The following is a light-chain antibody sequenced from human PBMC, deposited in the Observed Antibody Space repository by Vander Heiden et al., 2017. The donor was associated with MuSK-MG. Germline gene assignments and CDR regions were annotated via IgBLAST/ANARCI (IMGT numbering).Light chain of an antibody. Sequence: IVLTQSPGTLSLSPGDRATLSCRASRTVDSNSLAWYQQNPGQSPRLLIVGVSNRAAGIPDRISGSGSGTDFTLTISRLEPEDFGVYHWQQYSSLIGFGQGTRLEIK. J-gene: IGKJ5*01. CDR2: GVS. CDR3: QQYSSLIG. V-gene: IGKV3-20*01. CDR1: RTVDSNS.